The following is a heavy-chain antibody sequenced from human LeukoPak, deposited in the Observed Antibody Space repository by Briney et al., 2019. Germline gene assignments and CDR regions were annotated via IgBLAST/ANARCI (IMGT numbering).Heavy chain of an antibody. CDR1: GFSFSSHW. Sequence: GGSLRLSCAASGFSFSSHWMSWIRQAPGKGLEWVASIKKDGSAADYVDSLKGRFTTSRDNAKSSLVLQINSLRAEDTAVYYCAKTSNYFDNWGQGTLVTVSA. V-gene: IGHV3-7*01. CDR3: AKTSNYFDN. CDR2: IKKDGSAA. J-gene: IGHJ4*02.